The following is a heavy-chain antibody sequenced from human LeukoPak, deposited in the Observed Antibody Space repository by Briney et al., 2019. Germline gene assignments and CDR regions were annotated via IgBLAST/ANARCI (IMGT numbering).Heavy chain of an antibody. V-gene: IGHV3-53*01. CDR3: ASANSSSWPHEYDY. J-gene: IGHJ4*02. D-gene: IGHD6-13*01. CDR1: GFTFSSYA. Sequence: GGSLRLSCSASGFTFSSYAMHWVRQAPGKGLEWVSVIYSGGSTYYADSVKGRFTISRDNSKNTLYLQMNSLRAEDTAVYYCASANSSSWPHEYDYWGQGTLVTVSS. CDR2: IYSGGST.